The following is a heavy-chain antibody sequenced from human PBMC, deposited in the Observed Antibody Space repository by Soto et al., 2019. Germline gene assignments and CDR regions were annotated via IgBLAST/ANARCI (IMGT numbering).Heavy chain of an antibody. J-gene: IGHJ4*02. CDR3: AKDPLHYGDSEEPTGFDC. Sequence: PGGSLRLSCAASGFTFISYAMSWVLQAPGKGLEWVSAISGSGGSTYYADSVKGRFTISRDNSKNTLYLQMNSLRAEDTAVYYCAKDPLHYGDSEEPTGFDCWGQGTLVTVSS. D-gene: IGHD4-17*01. CDR1: GFTFISYA. V-gene: IGHV3-23*01. CDR2: ISGSGGST.